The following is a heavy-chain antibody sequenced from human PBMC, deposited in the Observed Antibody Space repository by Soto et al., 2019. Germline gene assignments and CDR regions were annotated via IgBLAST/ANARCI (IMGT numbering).Heavy chain of an antibody. CDR1: GDSISSSNYY. V-gene: IGHV4-39*02. CDR3: ASYELSTAYFPQFLFDY. J-gene: IGHJ4*02. CDR2: IYYSGST. D-gene: IGHD3-9*01. Sequence: QLQLQESGPGLVKPSETLSLTCSVSGDSISSSNYYWGWIRQPPGTGLEWIGSIYYSGSTYYKPSLMSRVSMSLDMSKNRFSLQLTSLTAADTAAYSCASYELSTAYFPQFLFDYWGQGTLVTVSA.